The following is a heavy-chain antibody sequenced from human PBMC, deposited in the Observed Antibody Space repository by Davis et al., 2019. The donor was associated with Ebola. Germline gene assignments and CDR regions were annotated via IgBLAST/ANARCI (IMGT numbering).Heavy chain of an antibody. V-gene: IGHV3-30*18. CDR3: AKEGDYCGRDCYGSFDH. D-gene: IGHD2-21*02. CDR1: GLTFSNYG. Sequence: GESLKISCAASGLTFSNYGMHWVRQAPGKGLEWVAVISYDGSEKYYADSVKGRFTISRDNSKNTVYLQMNSLRDEDAAVYYCAKEGDYCGRDCYGSFDHWGQGTLVTVSS. CDR2: ISYDGSEK. J-gene: IGHJ4*02.